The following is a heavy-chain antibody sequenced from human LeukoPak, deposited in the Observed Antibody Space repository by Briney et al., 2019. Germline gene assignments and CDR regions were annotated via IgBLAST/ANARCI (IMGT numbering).Heavy chain of an antibody. CDR2: IIPIFGTA. Sequence: GASVTVSCKASGGTFSSYAISWVRQAPGQGLEWMGGIIPIFGTANYAQKFQGRVTITADESTSTAYVELSSLRSEDTAVYYCARAGYSSSWFESYFDYWGQGTLVTVSS. D-gene: IGHD6-13*01. CDR3: ARAGYSSSWFESYFDY. CDR1: GGTFSSYA. V-gene: IGHV1-69*13. J-gene: IGHJ4*02.